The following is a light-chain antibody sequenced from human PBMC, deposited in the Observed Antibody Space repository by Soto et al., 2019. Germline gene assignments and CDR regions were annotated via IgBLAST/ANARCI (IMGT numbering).Light chain of an antibody. CDR1: QSISSSY. J-gene: IGKJ2*01. CDR2: GAS. Sequence: EIVLTQSPGTLSLSPGERATLSCRASQSISSSYLAWYQQKPGQAPRLLIYGASSRATGIPDTFSGSGSGTDFTLTISRLEPEDCAVYYCQQYGSSTMYTFGQGTKLEIK. CDR3: QQYGSSTMYT. V-gene: IGKV3-20*01.